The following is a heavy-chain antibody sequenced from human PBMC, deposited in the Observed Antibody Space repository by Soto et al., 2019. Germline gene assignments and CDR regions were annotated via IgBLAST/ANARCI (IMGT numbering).Heavy chain of an antibody. J-gene: IGHJ4*02. CDR1: GFTFSSYS. CDR3: ARAPEWWKETTGDY. Sequence: GGSLRLSCAASGFTFSSYSMNWVRQAPGKGLEWVSSISSSSYIYYADSVKGRFTISRDNAKNSLYLQMNSLRAEDTAVYYCARAPEWWKETTGDYWGQGTLVTVSS. D-gene: IGHD2-8*01. CDR2: ISSSSYI. V-gene: IGHV3-21*01.